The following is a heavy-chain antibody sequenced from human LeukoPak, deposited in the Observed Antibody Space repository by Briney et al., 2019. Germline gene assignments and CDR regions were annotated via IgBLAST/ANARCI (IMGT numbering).Heavy chain of an antibody. D-gene: IGHD1-14*01. J-gene: IGHJ6*02. CDR2: IYTSGST. CDR3: ARQPPQYYGMDV. CDR1: GGSFSNYY. V-gene: IGHV4-4*07. Sequence: SETLSLTCTVSGGSFSNYYWSWIRQPAGKGLEWIGRIYTSGSTNYNPSVKSRVTMSVDTSNNQFPLKLTSVTAADTAVYYCARQPPQYYGMDVWGQGTTVTVSS.